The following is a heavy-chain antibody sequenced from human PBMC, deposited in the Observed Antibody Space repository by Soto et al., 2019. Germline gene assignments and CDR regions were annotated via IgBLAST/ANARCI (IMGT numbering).Heavy chain of an antibody. J-gene: IGHJ3*02. CDR3: AERGYSYGKEAFDI. V-gene: IGHV1-18*01. Sequence: ASVKVSWKASGYTFTSYGISWVRQAPGQGLEWMGWISAYNGNTNYAQKLQGRVTMTTDTSTSTAYMELRSLRSDDTAVYYCAERGYSYGKEAFDILGQGTMVTVSS. CDR2: ISAYNGNT. CDR1: GYTFTSYG. D-gene: IGHD5-18*01.